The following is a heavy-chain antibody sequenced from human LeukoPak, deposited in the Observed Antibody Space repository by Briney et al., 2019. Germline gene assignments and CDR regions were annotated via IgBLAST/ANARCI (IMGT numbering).Heavy chain of an antibody. CDR1: GFTFSSYA. J-gene: IGHJ4*02. Sequence: GGSLRLSCLASGFTFSSYAMHWVRQAPGKGLEYVSAISSNGGNTYYADSVKGRFTISRDNSKNTLYLQMSSLRAEDTAVYYCVKDQRYYYGSGSADRFDYWGQGTLVTVSS. CDR2: ISSNGGNT. CDR3: VKDQRYYYGSGSADRFDY. V-gene: IGHV3-64D*06. D-gene: IGHD3-10*01.